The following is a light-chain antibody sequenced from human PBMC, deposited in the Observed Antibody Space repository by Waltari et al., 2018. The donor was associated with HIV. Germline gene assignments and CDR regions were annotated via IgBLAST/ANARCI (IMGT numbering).Light chain of an antibody. J-gene: IGKJ1*01. CDR3: QQYYSAPWK. V-gene: IGKV1-NL1*01. Sequence: DIQMTHSPSSLSASVGARVTITYRAAQGPTKSLPWDQQKPGSAPPVLVHGTPSVGSGVPSRFRGSGSETEYTLTGSSLQPEDFAAYYCQQYYSAPWKFRHATKVNMK. CDR1: QGPTKS. CDR2: GTP.